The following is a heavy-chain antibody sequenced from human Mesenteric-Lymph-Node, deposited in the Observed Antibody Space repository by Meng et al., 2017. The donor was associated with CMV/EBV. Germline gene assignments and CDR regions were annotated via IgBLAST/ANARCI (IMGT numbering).Heavy chain of an antibody. D-gene: IGHD1-1*01. Sequence: LSCAASGFTFNNYGMHWVRQAPGKGLEWVAFIRYDGSSKYYTDSVKGRFTISRDNSKNTLYLQMNSLRVEEDTAVYYCARAGGTFDIWGQGTMVTVSS. CDR2: IRYDGSSK. V-gene: IGHV3-30*02. J-gene: IGHJ3*02. CDR1: GFTFNNYG. CDR3: ARAGGTFDI.